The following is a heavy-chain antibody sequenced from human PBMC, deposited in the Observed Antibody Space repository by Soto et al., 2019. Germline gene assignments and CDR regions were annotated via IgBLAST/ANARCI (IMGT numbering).Heavy chain of an antibody. Sequence: SETLSLTCTVYGGSFSGYYWSWIRQPPGKGLEWIGEINHSGSTNYNPSLKSRVTISVDTSKNQFSLKLSSVTAADTAVYYCARGPLVPECTNGVCYTDPWFDPWGQGTLVTVSS. J-gene: IGHJ5*02. CDR2: INHSGST. V-gene: IGHV4-34*01. CDR3: ARGPLVPECTNGVCYTDPWFDP. CDR1: GGSFSGYY. D-gene: IGHD2-8*01.